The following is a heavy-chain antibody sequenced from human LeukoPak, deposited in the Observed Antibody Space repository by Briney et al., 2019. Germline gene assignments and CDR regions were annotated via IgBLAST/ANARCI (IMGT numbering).Heavy chain of an antibody. V-gene: IGHV4-59*01. CDR2: IYYSGST. J-gene: IGHJ6*04. CDR3: AGITMVRGVLAPYYYYGMDV. CDR1: GGSISSYY. Sequence: PSETLSLTCTVSGGSISSYYWSWIRQPPGKGLEWIGYIYYSGSTNYNPSLKSRVTISVDTSKNQFSLKLSSVTAADTAVYYCAGITMVRGVLAPYYYYGMDVWGKGTTVTVSS. D-gene: IGHD3-10*01.